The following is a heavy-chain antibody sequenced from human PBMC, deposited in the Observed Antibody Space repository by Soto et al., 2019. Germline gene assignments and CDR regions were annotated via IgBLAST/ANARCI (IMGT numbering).Heavy chain of an antibody. CDR1: GGSISSYY. D-gene: IGHD3-10*01. V-gene: IGHV4-59*01. CDR3: ARGSQKITMVRDLGGFDY. CDR2: IYYSGIT. J-gene: IGHJ4*02. Sequence: QVQLQESGPGLVKPSETLSLTCTVSGGSISSYYWSWIRQPPGKGLEWIGYIYYSGITNYNPSLNSRVTISVDTSKNQFSLKLSSVTAADTAVYYCARGSQKITMVRDLGGFDYRGQGTLVTVSS.